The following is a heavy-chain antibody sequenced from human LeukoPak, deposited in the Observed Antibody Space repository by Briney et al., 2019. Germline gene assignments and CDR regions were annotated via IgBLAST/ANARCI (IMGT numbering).Heavy chain of an antibody. D-gene: IGHD1-26*01. Sequence: SVKVSCKASGGTFSSYAISWVRQAPGQGLEWMGRIIAIFGTANYAQKFQGRVTITTDESTSTAYMELSRLRSEDTAVYYCAREAPYRRSPAIEYWGQGTLVTVSS. CDR2: IIAIFGTA. J-gene: IGHJ4*02. CDR3: AREAPYRRSPAIEY. CDR1: GGTFSSYA. V-gene: IGHV1-69*05.